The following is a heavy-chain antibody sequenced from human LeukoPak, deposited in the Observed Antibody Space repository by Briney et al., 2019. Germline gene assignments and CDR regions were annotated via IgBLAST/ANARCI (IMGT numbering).Heavy chain of an antibody. Sequence: SETLSLTCTISGDSMSGYSWSWLRQSAGKELEWIGRVYSSGFTEYNLSLDGRVTMSIETSKSQLSLKLDSVTAADTAAYYCARVHIVTGTYFDSWGQGALVTVSS. D-gene: IGHD3-10*01. CDR3: ARVHIVTGTYFDS. CDR2: VYSSGFT. J-gene: IGHJ4*02. CDR1: GDSMSGYS. V-gene: IGHV4-4*07.